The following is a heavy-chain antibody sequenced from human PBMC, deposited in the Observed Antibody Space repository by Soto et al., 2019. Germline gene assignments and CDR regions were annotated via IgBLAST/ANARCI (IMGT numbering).Heavy chain of an antibody. CDR3: AKASVETYYGDPYYYYGMDV. CDR2: ISYDGSNK. CDR1: GFTFSSYG. V-gene: IGHV3-30*18. J-gene: IGHJ6*02. D-gene: IGHD4-17*01. Sequence: PGGSLRLSCAASGFTFSSYGMHWVRQAPGKGLEWVAVISYDGSNKYYADSVKGRFTISRDNSKNTLYLQMNSLRAEDTAVYYCAKASVETYYGDPYYYYGMDVWGQGTTVTVSS.